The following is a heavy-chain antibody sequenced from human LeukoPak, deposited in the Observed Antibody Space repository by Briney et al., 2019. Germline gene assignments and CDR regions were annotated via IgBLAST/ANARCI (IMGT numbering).Heavy chain of an antibody. J-gene: IGHJ4*02. CDR1: GFTFSSYG. CDR3: ATRGTYYLPHDY. CDR2: ISGSVGST. D-gene: IGHD1-26*01. V-gene: IGHV3-23*01. Sequence: GGSLRLSCAASGFTFSSYGMHWVRQAPGKGLGWVSAISGSVGSTYYADSVKGRFTISRDNSKNTLSLQMNSLRAEDTAVYYCATRGTYYLPHDYWGQGTLVTVSS.